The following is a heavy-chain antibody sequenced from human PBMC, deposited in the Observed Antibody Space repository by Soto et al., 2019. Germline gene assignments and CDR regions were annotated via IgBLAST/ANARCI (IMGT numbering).Heavy chain of an antibody. CDR3: AEESTVGSPGDYFDS. J-gene: IGHJ4*02. V-gene: IGHV3-23*01. Sequence: EVELLESGGDLVQPGGSLRLSCAASGFTFSSYDMNWVRQAPGMGLEWVSAIGVYANTYYADSVKGRFTISRDDSRNTVHLQLNSLRVDDTAVYYCAEESTVGSPGDYFDSWGQGTLVTVSS. CDR2: IGVYANT. CDR1: GFTFSSYD.